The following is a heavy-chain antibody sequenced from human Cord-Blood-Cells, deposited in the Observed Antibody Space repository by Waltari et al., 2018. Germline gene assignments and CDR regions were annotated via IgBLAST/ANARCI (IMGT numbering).Heavy chain of an antibody. D-gene: IGHD3-3*01. CDR3: AKDTDDFWSGYLDY. V-gene: IGHV3-30*18. CDR1: GFPFSSYG. CDR2: ISYDGSNK. J-gene: IGHJ4*02. Sequence: QVQLVESGGGVVQPGRSLRLSCAASGFPFSSYGMHWVRQAPGKGPEWVAVISYDGSNKNYADSVKGRFTSSRDNSKNTLYLQMNSLRAEDTAVYYCAKDTDDFWSGYLDYWGQGTLVTVSS.